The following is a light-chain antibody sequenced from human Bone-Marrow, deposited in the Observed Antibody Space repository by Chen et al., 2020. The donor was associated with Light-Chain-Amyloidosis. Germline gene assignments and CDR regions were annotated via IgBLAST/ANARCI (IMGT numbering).Light chain of an antibody. CDR3: CSYAGDSWV. V-gene: IGLV2-8*01. CDR2: EVI. CDR1: NSDVGRYDY. J-gene: IGLJ3*02. Sequence: QSALTQPPSASGSPGQSVTISCTGTNSDVGRYDYVSWYQQRPGKAPKFLIYEVIKRSSGVPARFSGAKSGNTASLTVSGLQAEDEADYDCCSYAGDSWVFGGGTNLTVL.